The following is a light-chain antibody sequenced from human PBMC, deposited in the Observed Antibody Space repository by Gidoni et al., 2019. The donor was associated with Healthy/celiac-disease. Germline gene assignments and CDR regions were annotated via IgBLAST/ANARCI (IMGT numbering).Light chain of an antibody. J-gene: IGLJ2*01. CDR1: SSDVGSYNL. V-gene: IGLV2-23*01. CDR2: EDS. CDR3: CSYAGSSTSV. Sequence: QSALSYPASVSASPALSYTISCTGTSSDVGSYNLVSWYQQHPVQSPKLMIYEDSKRPSGVSNRFSGSKSGNAASLTISGLQAEDESDYYCCSYAGSSTSVFGGGTKLTVL.